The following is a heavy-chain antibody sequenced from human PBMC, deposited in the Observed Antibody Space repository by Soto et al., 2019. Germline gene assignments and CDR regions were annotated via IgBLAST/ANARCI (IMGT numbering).Heavy chain of an antibody. D-gene: IGHD6-13*01. CDR2: INPNSGGT. CDR3: ARAPQVGSSWYGGFYYGMDV. Sequence: ASVKVSCKASGYTFTGYYMHWVRQAPGQGLEWMGWINPNSGGTNYAQKFQGRVTMTRDTSISTAYMELSRLRSDDTAVYYCARAPQVGSSWYGGFYYGMDVWGQGTTVTVSS. V-gene: IGHV1-2*02. J-gene: IGHJ6*02. CDR1: GYTFTGYY.